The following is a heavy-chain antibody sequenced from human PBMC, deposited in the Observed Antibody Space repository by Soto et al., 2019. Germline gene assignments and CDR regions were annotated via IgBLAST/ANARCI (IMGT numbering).Heavy chain of an antibody. Sequence: GGSLRLSRTASGFTFGDYAMSWFRQAPGKGLEWVGFIRSKAYGGTTEYAASVKGRFTISRDDSKSIAYLQMNSLKTEDTAVYYCTRERYSYGSGGGWFDPWGQGTLVTVSS. J-gene: IGHJ5*02. V-gene: IGHV3-49*03. CDR3: TRERYSYGSGGGWFDP. CDR1: GFTFGDYA. D-gene: IGHD5-18*01. CDR2: IRSKAYGGTT.